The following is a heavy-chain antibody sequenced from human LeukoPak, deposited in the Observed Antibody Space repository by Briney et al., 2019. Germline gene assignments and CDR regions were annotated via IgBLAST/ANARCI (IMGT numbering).Heavy chain of an antibody. CDR1: GGSINTDD. CDR3: ARRGVTQKYFDY. J-gene: IGHJ4*02. V-gene: IGHV4-4*07. D-gene: IGHD3-10*01. CDR2: VYTSGNT. Sequence: PSETLSLTCSVSGGSINTDDCCWSWQPAGRGLGWIGRVYTSGNTKYNASLKSRVTMSIDTSTNQFFLKLSSVTAADTAVYYCARRGVTQKYFDYWGQGTLVTVSS.